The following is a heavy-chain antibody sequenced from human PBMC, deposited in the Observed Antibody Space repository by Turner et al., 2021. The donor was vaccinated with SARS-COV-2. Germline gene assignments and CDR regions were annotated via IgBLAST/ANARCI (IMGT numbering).Heavy chain of an antibody. D-gene: IGHD3-10*01. J-gene: IGHJ6*02. CDR3: ARLLNPGSYYYYYYGMDV. Sequence: QLQLPESGPGLVTPSETLSLTCTVSGGSISSSNYYWGWIRQPPGKGLEWIGSIYYSGSTYYNPSLKSRVTISVDTSKNQFSLKLSSVTAADTAVYYCARLLNPGSYYYYYYGMDVWGQGTTVTVSS. V-gene: IGHV4-39*01. CDR2: IYYSGST. CDR1: GGSISSSNYY.